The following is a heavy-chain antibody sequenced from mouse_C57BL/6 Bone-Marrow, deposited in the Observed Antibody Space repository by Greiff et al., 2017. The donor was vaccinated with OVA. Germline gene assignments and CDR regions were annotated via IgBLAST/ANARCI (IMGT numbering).Heavy chain of an antibody. CDR3: AREGLYYYGSSYGWYFDV. CDR1: GFTFSSYT. D-gene: IGHD1-1*01. CDR2: ISGGGGNT. Sequence: EVQGVESGGGLVKPGGSLKLSCAASGFTFSSYTMSWVRLTPEKRLEWVATISGGGGNTYYPDSVKGRFTISRDNAKNTLYLQMSSLRSEDTALYYCAREGLYYYGSSYGWYFDVWGTGTTVTVSS. V-gene: IGHV5-9*01. J-gene: IGHJ1*03.